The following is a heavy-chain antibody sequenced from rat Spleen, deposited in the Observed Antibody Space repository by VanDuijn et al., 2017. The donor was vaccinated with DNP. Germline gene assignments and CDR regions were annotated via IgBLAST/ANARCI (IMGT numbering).Heavy chain of an antibody. CDR2: IGSDGGNT. Sequence: EVQLVESGGGLVQPGRSMKLSCAASGFTFSSFPMAWVRQAPTKGLEWVAYIGSDGGNTYYRDSVKGRFTISRDNAKSTLYLQMDSLRSEETATYYCARPIYNNQGGFAYWGQGTLVTVSS. CDR1: GFTFSSFP. D-gene: IGHD1-10*01. CDR3: ARPIYNNQGGFAY. V-gene: IGHV5-46*01. J-gene: IGHJ3*01.